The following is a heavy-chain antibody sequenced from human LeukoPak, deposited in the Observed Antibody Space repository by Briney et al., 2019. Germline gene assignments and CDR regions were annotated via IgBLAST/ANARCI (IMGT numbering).Heavy chain of an antibody. CDR1: GFTFSSYS. CDR2: ISSSSSYI. J-gene: IGHJ4*02. V-gene: IGHV3-21*01. Sequence: GGSLRLSCAASGFTFSSYSMNWVRQAPGKGLEWVSSISSSSSYIYYADSVKGRFTISRDNAKNSLYLQMNSLRAEDTAVYYCARDLVLVGATPTDYWGQGTLVTVSS. CDR3: ARDLVLVGATPTDY. D-gene: IGHD1-26*01.